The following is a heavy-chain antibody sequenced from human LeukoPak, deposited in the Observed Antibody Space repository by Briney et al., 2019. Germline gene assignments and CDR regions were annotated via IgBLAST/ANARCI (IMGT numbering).Heavy chain of an antibody. D-gene: IGHD2-2*01. CDR1: GGSFSGYY. V-gene: IGHV4-34*01. CDR2: INHSGST. CDR3: ATKGADCSSTSCWFDH. J-gene: IGHJ5*02. Sequence: SETLSLTCAVYGGSFSGYYWSWTRQPPGKGLEWIGEINHSGSTNYNPSLKSRVTISVDTSKNQFSLRLSSVTAADTAVYYCATKGADCSSTSCWFDHWGQGTLVTVSS.